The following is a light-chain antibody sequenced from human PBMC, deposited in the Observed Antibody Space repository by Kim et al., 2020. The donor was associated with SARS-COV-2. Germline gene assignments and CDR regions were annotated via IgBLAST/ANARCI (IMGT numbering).Light chain of an antibody. CDR3: QQRGNWPPALT. J-gene: IGKJ4*01. CDR1: HNVDIS. CDR2: VAA. Sequence: GESATLATRASHNVDISLAWYQQTPRRAPRLLIYVAAIRAAGIPDRFRASGSGTDFTLTIGSLAPEDFAVYYCQQRGNWPPALTFGGGTKVDIK. V-gene: IGKV3-11*01.